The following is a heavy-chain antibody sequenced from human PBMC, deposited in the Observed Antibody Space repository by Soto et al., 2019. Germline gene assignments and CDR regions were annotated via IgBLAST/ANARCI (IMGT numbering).Heavy chain of an antibody. Sequence: EVQLLESGGGLVQPGGSLRLSCAASGFTFSSYAMSWVRQAPGKGLEWVSAISGSGGSTYYADSVKGRFTISRDNSKNTLYLQMDSLRAEDTAVYYCAKDFDFWSGSRYFDPWGQGTLVTVSS. D-gene: IGHD3-3*01. CDR2: ISGSGGST. J-gene: IGHJ5*02. CDR3: AKDFDFWSGSRYFDP. CDR1: GFTFSSYA. V-gene: IGHV3-23*01.